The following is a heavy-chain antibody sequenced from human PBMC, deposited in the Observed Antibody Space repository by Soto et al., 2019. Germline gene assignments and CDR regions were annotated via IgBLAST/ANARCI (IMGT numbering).Heavy chain of an antibody. CDR1: GYTFTRYT. Sequence: ASVKVSCKASGYTFTRYTMNWVRQAPGQRLEWMGWINPDNGNTKSSQKFQDRVIITRDTSASTAYMDLSSLRSEDTAVYYCARGIATGQLNPWGQGTLVTVSS. CDR3: ARGIATGQLNP. CDR2: INPDNGNT. V-gene: IGHV1-3*01. J-gene: IGHJ5*02. D-gene: IGHD2-2*01.